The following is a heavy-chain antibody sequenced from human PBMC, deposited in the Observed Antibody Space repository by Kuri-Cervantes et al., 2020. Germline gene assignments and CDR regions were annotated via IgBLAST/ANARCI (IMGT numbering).Heavy chain of an antibody. D-gene: IGHD3-10*01. CDR1: GFTFSSYA. Sequence: GESLKISCAASGFTFSSYAMHWVRQAPGKGLEWVSSISSSSSYIYYADSVKGRFTISRDNAKNSLYLQMNSLRAEDTAVYYCAREVGRYYGSGIVLDYWGQGTLVTVSS. CDR3: AREVGRYYGSGIVLDY. J-gene: IGHJ4*02. V-gene: IGHV3-21*04. CDR2: ISSSSSYI.